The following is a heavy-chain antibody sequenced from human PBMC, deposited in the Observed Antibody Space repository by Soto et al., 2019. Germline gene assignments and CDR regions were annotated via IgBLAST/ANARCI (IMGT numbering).Heavy chain of an antibody. V-gene: IGHV4-61*01. CDR3: AREQYHILTGYDCLDP. J-gene: IGHJ5*02. D-gene: IGHD3-9*01. CDR2: IYYSGTT. CDR1: GCSISSAWYS. Sequence: PSESLALAFSVSGCSISSAWYSWSWLRQPPGKGLEWIGYIYYSGTTNYNPSLKSRVTIELDRSKNQFSLKVTSVTAADTAIYYCAREQYHILTGYDCLDPWGPGTQVTVSS.